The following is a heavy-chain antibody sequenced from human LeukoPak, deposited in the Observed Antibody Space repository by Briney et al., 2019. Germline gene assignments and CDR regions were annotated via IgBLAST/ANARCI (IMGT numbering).Heavy chain of an antibody. D-gene: IGHD3-3*01. Sequence: SETLSLTCAVYGGSFSGYYWSWIRQPPGKGLEWTGEINHSGSTNYNPSLKSRVTISVDTSKNQFSLKLNSVTAADTAMYYCQSRFLEWLLDYWGQGTLVTVSS. J-gene: IGHJ4*02. CDR3: QSRFLEWLLDY. V-gene: IGHV4-34*01. CDR1: GGSFSGYY. CDR2: INHSGST.